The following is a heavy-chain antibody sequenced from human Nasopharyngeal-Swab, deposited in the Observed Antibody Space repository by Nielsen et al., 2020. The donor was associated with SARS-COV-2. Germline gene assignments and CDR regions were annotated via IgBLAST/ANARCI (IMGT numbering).Heavy chain of an antibody. Sequence: SETLSLTCTVSGGSLSSRGSYWGWIRQPPGKGLEWIGNIDYSGNTYINWSLKSAVTISIDTSKNHFSLRLTSVTAADTAVYYCARGRRGYYDSSGEDFDYWSQGTLVTVSS. CDR2: IDYSGNT. CDR1: GGSLSSRGSY. J-gene: IGHJ4*02. V-gene: IGHV4-39*07. D-gene: IGHD3-22*01. CDR3: ARGRRGYYDSSGEDFDY.